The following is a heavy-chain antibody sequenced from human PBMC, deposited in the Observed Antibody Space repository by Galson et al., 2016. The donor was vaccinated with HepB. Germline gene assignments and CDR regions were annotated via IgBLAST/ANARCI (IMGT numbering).Heavy chain of an antibody. CDR1: GYTLTSYY. V-gene: IGHV1-46*03. CDR2: INPSDGYT. Sequence: SVKVSCKASGYTLTSYYMHWVRQAPGQGLEWMGIINPSDGYTSYAQKFQGRVTMTRDTSTSRVYMDLSSLRSEDTAVYYCARVEMGGETALGGMDVWGKGTSVTVSS. J-gene: IGHJ6*04. D-gene: IGHD3-16*01. CDR3: ARVEMGGETALGGMDV.